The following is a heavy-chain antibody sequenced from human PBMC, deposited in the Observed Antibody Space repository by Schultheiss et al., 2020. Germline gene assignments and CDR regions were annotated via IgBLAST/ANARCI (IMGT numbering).Heavy chain of an antibody. V-gene: IGHV4-61*01. CDR1: GDSLSSCSHY. J-gene: IGHJ3*02. CDR2: MYYSGST. CDR3: ASLAYCGGDCYVAFDI. D-gene: IGHD2-21*02. Sequence: SETLSLTYTVSGDSLSSCSHYWNWIRQHPGKGLEWIGYMYYSGSTNYNLPLRSRGTISVDASKNQFSLKLNSVTAADTAVYYCASLAYCGGDCYVAFDIWGQGTMVTVSS.